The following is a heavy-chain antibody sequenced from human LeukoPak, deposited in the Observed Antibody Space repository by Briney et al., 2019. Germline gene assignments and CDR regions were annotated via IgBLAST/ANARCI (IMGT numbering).Heavy chain of an antibody. CDR3: ARDYDSSGYSYYYYGMDV. D-gene: IGHD3-22*01. CDR1: GGSFSGYY. Sequence: SETLSLTCAVYGGSFSGYYWSWIRQPAGKGLEWIGRIYTSGSTNYNPSLKSRVTMSVDTSKNQFSLKLSSVTAADTAVYYCARDYDSSGYSYYYYGMDVWGQGTTVTVSS. V-gene: IGHV4-59*10. J-gene: IGHJ6*02. CDR2: IYTSGST.